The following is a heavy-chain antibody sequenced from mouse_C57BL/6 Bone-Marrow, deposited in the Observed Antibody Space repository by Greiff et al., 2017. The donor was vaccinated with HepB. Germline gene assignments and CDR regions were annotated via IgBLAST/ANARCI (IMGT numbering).Heavy chain of an antibody. CDR1: GYTFTSYW. Sequence: QVHVKQPGAELVMPGASVKLSCKASGYTFTSYWMHWVKQRPGQGLEWIGEIDPSDSYTNYNQKFKGKSTLTVDKSSSTAYMQLSSLTSEDSAVYYCAYGYDSFDYWGQGTTLTVSS. J-gene: IGHJ2*01. CDR2: IDPSDSYT. D-gene: IGHD2-2*01. CDR3: AYGYDSFDY. V-gene: IGHV1-69*01.